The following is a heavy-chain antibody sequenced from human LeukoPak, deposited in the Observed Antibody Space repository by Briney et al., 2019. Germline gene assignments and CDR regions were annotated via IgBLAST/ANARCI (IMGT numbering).Heavy chain of an antibody. CDR3: ARQGMAAAGIFGMDV. CDR2: IYPGDSDT. V-gene: IGHV5-51*01. CDR1: GYSFTSYW. D-gene: IGHD6-13*01. Sequence: PGESLKISCKGSGYSFTSYWIGWVRQMPGKGLEWMGIIYPGDSDTRYSPSFQGQVTISADKSISTAYLQWSSLKASDTAMYYCARQGMAAAGIFGMDVRGQGTTVTVSS. J-gene: IGHJ6*02.